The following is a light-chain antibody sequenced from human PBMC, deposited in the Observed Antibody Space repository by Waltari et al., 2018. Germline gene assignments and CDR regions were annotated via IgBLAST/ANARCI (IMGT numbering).Light chain of an antibody. J-gene: IGLJ2*01. CDR2: DIS. V-gene: IGLV2-14*01. CDR3: ASYTSRSAVV. Sequence: QSALTQPASVSGSPGQSITISCSGTSSDAGVYDYVSWYQHHPGKAPRLMISDISKRHSGVSDRFSGSKSGNTASLTISGLQPEDEADYYCASYTSRSAVVFGGGTKLTVL. CDR1: SSDAGVYDY.